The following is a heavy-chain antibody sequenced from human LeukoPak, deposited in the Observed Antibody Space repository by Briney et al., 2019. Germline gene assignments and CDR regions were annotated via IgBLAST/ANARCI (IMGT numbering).Heavy chain of an antibody. Sequence: GGSLRLSCAASEFTFSSYSMNWVRQAPGKGLEWVSCISSSSSYIYYADSVKGRFTISRYNAKNSLYLQMNSLRVEDTAVSYCARAHNWKYGTFDYWGQGTLVTVSS. J-gene: IGHJ4*02. CDR1: EFTFSSYS. CDR2: ISSSSSYI. D-gene: IGHD1-7*01. V-gene: IGHV3-21*01. CDR3: ARAHNWKYGTFDY.